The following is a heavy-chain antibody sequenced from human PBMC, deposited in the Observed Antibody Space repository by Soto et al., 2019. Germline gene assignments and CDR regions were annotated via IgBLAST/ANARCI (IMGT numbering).Heavy chain of an antibody. CDR3: ARHVGNSPPGS. J-gene: IGHJ4*02. Sequence: PSETLSLTCTVSGGSISSSNYHWGWIRQPPGKGLEWIGSMYYSGSTYYNPSLKSRVTISVDTSKNQFSLKLTSVTAADTAGYHCARHVGNSPPGSWGQGTLVTVSS. CDR2: MYYSGST. V-gene: IGHV4-39*01. CDR1: GGSISSSNYH. D-gene: IGHD1-26*01.